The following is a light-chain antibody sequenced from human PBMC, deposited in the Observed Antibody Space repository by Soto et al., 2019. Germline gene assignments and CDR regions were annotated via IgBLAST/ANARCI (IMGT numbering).Light chain of an antibody. Sequence: IQMTQSPSSLSASVGDRVTITCRASEYISTGLGWYQQKPGKAPNLLISAASSLQSGVPTRFSGSGSGTDFTLTISSLQPEDFATYFCQQGASFPLAFGGGTKVDIK. J-gene: IGKJ4*01. CDR3: QQGASFPLA. CDR1: EYISTG. V-gene: IGKV1-12*01. CDR2: AAS.